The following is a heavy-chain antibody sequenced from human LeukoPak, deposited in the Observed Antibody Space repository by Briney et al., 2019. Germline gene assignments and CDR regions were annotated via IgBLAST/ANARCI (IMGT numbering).Heavy chain of an antibody. CDR1: GYTFTSYY. Sequence: ASVKVSCKASGYTFTSYYMQWVRLAPGQGLEWMGVINPSGGSTIYAQRFRGRVSTTRDTSTSTVYMELNSLRSEDTAMYYCARSQGGALSYGADFWGQGTLVTVSS. CDR3: ARSQGGALSYGADF. J-gene: IGHJ4*02. D-gene: IGHD4/OR15-4a*01. V-gene: IGHV1-46*01. CDR2: INPSGGST.